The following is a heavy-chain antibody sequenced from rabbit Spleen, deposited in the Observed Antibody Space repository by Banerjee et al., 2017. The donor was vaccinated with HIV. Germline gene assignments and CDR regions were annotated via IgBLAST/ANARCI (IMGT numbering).Heavy chain of an antibody. V-gene: IGHV1S40*01. D-gene: IGHD6-1*01. J-gene: IGHJ4*01. Sequence: QSLEESGGGLVKPGGTLTLTCTASGFTISSSYWICWVRQAPGKGLEWIACYGGSSGSTYYASWAKGRFTISKTSSTTVTLQMTSLTAADTATYFCARSPVYYIDGDGTDTYTYFNLWGQGTLVTVS. CDR3: ARSPVYYIDGDGTDTYTYFNL. CDR2: YGGSSGST. CDR1: GFTISSSYW.